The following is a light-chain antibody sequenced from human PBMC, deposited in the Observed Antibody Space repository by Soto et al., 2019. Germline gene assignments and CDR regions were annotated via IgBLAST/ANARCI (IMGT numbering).Light chain of an antibody. V-gene: IGKV3-11*01. CDR3: QQRTTWPGT. CDR2: DAS. Sequence: EIVLTQSPATLSLSPGESATLSCRASQSVNTYLAWYRQKPGQSPRLLIYDASNRATGIPARFSGSGSRTDFTHTITSLEPDDFAVYYCQQRTTWPGTFGQGTKLEIK. CDR1: QSVNTY. J-gene: IGKJ2*01.